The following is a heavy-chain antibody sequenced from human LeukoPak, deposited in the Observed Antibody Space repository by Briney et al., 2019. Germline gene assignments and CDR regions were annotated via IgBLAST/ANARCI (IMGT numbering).Heavy chain of an antibody. CDR2: ISVDGGTT. Sequence: GGSLRLSCAASGFTFDDYAMHWVRHAPGKGLEWVSLISVDGGTTYYADSVKGRFTISRDNSKNSLYLQMNSLRTEDTAFYYCAKRGPNGSGSYLNWFDSWGQGTLVTVSS. J-gene: IGHJ5*01. CDR1: GFTFDDYA. D-gene: IGHD3-10*01. CDR3: AKRGPNGSGSYLNWFDS. V-gene: IGHV3-43*02.